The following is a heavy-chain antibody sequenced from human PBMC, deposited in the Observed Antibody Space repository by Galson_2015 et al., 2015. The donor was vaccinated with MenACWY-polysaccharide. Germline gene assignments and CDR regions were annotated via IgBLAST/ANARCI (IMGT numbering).Heavy chain of an antibody. Sequence: ASGFTFTSYWMSWVRQAPGKGLEWVAHIKADESEKYYVDSVKGRFTISRDNAQNSLFLQMNSLRAEDTAMYYCARDDGRWELPLEFWGQGTLVTVSS. D-gene: IGHD1-26*01. CDR2: IKADESEK. V-gene: IGHV3-7*01. J-gene: IGHJ4*02. CDR3: ARDDGRWELPLEF. CDR1: GFTFTSYW.